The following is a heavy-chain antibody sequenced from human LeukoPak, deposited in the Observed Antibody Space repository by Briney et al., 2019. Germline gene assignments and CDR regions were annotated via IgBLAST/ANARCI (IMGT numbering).Heavy chain of an antibody. D-gene: IGHD6-13*01. CDR3: ARHSSSWYRDAFDI. V-gene: IGHV4-59*08. CDR1: GDSIGSYY. J-gene: IGHJ3*02. CDR2: IYYSGNT. Sequence: PSETLSLTCTVSGDSIGSYYWNWIRQPPGKGLEWIGYIYYSGNTDYNPSLKSRVTISVDTSKNQFSLKLSSVTAADTAVYYCARHSSSWYRDAFDIWGQGTMVTVSS.